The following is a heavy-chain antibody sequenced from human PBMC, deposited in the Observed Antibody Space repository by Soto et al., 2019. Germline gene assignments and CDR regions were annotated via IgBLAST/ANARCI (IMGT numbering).Heavy chain of an antibody. J-gene: IGHJ4*02. CDR2: ISYDGSNK. D-gene: IGHD6-19*01. CDR3: AVAVAGPTAIGY. CDR1: EFTFSSYA. Sequence: SLRLSCAASEFTFSSYAMHWVRQAPGKGLEWVAVISYDGSNKYYADSVKGRFTISRDNAKNTLYLQMNSLRAEDTAVYYCAVAVAGPTAIGYWGQGTLVTVSS. V-gene: IGHV3-30-3*01.